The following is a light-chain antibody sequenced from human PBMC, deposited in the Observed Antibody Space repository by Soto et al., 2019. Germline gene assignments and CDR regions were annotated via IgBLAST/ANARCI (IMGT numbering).Light chain of an antibody. Sequence: EIVLTQSPGTLSLSPGERATLSCRASQSVGSAYVGWYQQKPGQAPRLLIFGASSGATGIPDRFSGSGSGTNFTPTINKVEPGDSAVYYCQHYGRSPSVGRGTKVEIK. CDR3: QHYGRSPS. J-gene: IGKJ1*01. V-gene: IGKV3-20*01. CDR2: GAS. CDR1: QSVGSAY.